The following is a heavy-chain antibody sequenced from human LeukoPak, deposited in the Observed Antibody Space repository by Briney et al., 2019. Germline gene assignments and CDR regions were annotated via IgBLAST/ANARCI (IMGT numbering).Heavy chain of an antibody. Sequence: PSETLSLTCSVSGGSITSSSYYWAWIRQPPEKGLEWIGSIYYTGGTYYSPSLRSPVTISVDTSKNQFSLKLSSVTAADTAVYYCARHVGGYFDYWGQGTLVTVSS. CDR1: GGSITSSSYY. V-gene: IGHV4-39*01. D-gene: IGHD3-10*01. J-gene: IGHJ4*02. CDR3: ARHVGGYFDY. CDR2: IYYTGGT.